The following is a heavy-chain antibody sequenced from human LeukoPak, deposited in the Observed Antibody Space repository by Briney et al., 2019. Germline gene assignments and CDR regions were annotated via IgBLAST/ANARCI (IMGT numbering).Heavy chain of an antibody. CDR1: GYTFTSYD. CDR3: ARGRRSSTPDY. J-gene: IGHJ4*02. CDR2: MNPNSGNT. D-gene: IGHD2-2*01. V-gene: IGHV1-8*03. Sequence: GASVKVSCKASGYTFTSYDINWVRQATGQGLGWMGWMNPNSGNTGYAQKFQGRVTITRNTSISTAYMELSSLRSEDTAVYYCARGRRSSTPDYWGQGTLVTVSS.